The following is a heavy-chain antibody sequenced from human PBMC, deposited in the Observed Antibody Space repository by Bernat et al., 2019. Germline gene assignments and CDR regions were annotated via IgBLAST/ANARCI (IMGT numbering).Heavy chain of an antibody. CDR3: ARVGGYSSPISN. D-gene: IGHD5-18*01. J-gene: IGHJ4*02. Sequence: QLQLQESGPGLVKPSETLSLTCTVSGGSISSSSHCWGWIRQPPGKGLEWIGYIYYSGNTNYNPSLRSRVTISVDTSKNRFSLRLYSVTAADTAVYYCARVGGYSSPISNWGQGTLVTVSS. V-gene: IGHV4-61*05. CDR2: IYYSGNT. CDR1: GGSISSSSHC.